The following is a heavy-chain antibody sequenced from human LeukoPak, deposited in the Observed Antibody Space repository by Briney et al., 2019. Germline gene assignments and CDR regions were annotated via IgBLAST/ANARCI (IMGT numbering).Heavy chain of an antibody. V-gene: IGHV3-7*01. CDR3: AREDGSGTDRQHYYGMDV. Sequence: GGSLRLSCTASRFTFSSHWMNWVRQAPGKGLEWVANINKDGTENYYMDSVRGRFTISRDNAQSSLFLQINSLRAEDTAVYYCAREDGSGTDRQHYYGMDVWGQGTTVTVSS. CDR1: RFTFSSHW. CDR2: INKDGTEN. D-gene: IGHD3-10*01. J-gene: IGHJ6*02.